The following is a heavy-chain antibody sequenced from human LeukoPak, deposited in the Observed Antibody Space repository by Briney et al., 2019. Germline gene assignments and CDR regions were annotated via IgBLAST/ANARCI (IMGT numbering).Heavy chain of an antibody. J-gene: IGHJ5*02. D-gene: IGHD2-2*02. Sequence: GGSLRLSCAASGFTFSSYWMSWVRQAPGKGLDWVANIKQDGSEKYYVDSVKGRFTISRDNAKNSLYLQMNSLRAEDTAVYYCARASYCSSTSCYIRPTWFDPWGQGTLVTVSS. CDR3: ARASYCSSTSCYIRPTWFDP. CDR1: GFTFSSYW. CDR2: IKQDGSEK. V-gene: IGHV3-7*01.